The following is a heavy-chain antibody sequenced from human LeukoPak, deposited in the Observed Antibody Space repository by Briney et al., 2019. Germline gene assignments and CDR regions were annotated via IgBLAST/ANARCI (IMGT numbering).Heavy chain of an antibody. D-gene: IGHD3-10*01. CDR3: ARGVTMVRGAAYFDY. J-gene: IGHJ4*02. CDR1: GYSISSGYY. Sequence: SETLSLTCAVSGYSISSGYYWGWIRQPPGKGLEWIGSIYHSGSTYYNPSLKSRVTISVDTSKNQFSLKLSSMTAADTAVYYCARGVTMVRGAAYFDYWGQGTLVTVSS. CDR2: IYHSGST. V-gene: IGHV4-38-2*01.